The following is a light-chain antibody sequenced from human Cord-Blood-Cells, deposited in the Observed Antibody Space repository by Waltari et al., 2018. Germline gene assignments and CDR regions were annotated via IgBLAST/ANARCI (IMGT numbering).Light chain of an antibody. CDR2: DAS. CDR1: QSISSW. J-gene: IGKJ1*01. Sequence: DIQMTPSPSTLSAYVGDRVTITCRASQSISSWLAWYQQKPGKAPKLLIYDASSLESGVPSRFSGSGSGTEFTLTISSLQPDDFATYYCQQYNSYLWTFGQGTKVEIK. V-gene: IGKV1-5*01. CDR3: QQYNSYLWT.